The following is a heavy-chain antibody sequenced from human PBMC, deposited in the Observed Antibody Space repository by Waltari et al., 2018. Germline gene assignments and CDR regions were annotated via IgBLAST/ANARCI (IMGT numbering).Heavy chain of an antibody. CDR3: ARLAPKTYRSPVPGRDYYYGLDV. J-gene: IGHJ6*02. V-gene: IGHV3-74*01. CDR1: GFTYRTHW. Sequence: EEQLVESGGGLVQPGDSLRLSCAASGFTYRTHWMHWVRQAPGRGLVWVSRLNGDGSTSNYADSVKGRFTISRDNTKKTLYLQMKRLRVEDTAVYYCARLAPKTYRSPVPGRDYYYGLDVWGQGTTDTVSS. D-gene: IGHD6-13*01. CDR2: LNGDGSTS.